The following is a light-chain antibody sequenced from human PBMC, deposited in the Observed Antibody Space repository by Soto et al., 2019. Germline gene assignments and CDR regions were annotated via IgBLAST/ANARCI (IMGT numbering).Light chain of an antibody. J-gene: IGKJ4*01. CDR3: QQYGDWPLT. CDR2: GVS. CDR1: QSVRSTY. Sequence: GERATLSCRASQSVRSTYFAWYQQKPGEAPRLLIFGVSNRAAGIPARFSGSSYGTEFNLTISSLQSEDFAVYYCQQYGDWPLTFGGGTKVDIK. V-gene: IGKV3-15*01.